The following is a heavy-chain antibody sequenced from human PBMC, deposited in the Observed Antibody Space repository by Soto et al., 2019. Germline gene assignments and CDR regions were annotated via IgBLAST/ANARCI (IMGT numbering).Heavy chain of an antibody. V-gene: IGHV3-33*01. CDR1: GFTFSSYG. D-gene: IGHD2-2*01. CDR2: IWYDGSNK. CDR3: ARGDIVVVPAATGMDV. J-gene: IGHJ6*02. Sequence: QAGGSLRLSCAASGFTFSSYGMHWVRQAPGKGLEWVAVIWYDGSNKYYADSVKGRFTISRDNSKNTLYLQMNSLRAEDTAVYYSARGDIVVVPAATGMDVWGQGTTVTVSS.